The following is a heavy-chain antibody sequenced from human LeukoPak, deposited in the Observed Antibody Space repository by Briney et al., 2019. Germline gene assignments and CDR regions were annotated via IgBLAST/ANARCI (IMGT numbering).Heavy chain of an antibody. CDR1: GGSFSGYY. J-gene: IGHJ6*03. D-gene: IGHD3-10*01. V-gene: IGHV4-34*01. CDR2: INHSGST. CDR3: ARDLKISQRLWFGESARENYYDYFYMDV. Sequence: PSETLSLTCAVYGGSFSGYYWSWIRQPPGKGLEWIGEINHSGSTNYNPSLKSRVTISADTSKNQFSLKLSSVSAADTAVYYCARDLKISQRLWFGESARENYYDYFYMDVWGKGTTVTISS.